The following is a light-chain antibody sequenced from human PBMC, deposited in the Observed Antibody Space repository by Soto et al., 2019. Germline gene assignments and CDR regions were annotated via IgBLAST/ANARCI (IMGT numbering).Light chain of an antibody. Sequence: QSALSQPASVSGSPGQSITISCTGASNDVGSYNLVSWYQQHPGKAPKLIIYEVSKRPSGVSNRFSASKSGNTASLTISGLQAEDEADYYCCSYAGCSTYVFGTGTKVTVL. J-gene: IGLJ1*01. V-gene: IGLV2-23*02. CDR3: CSYAGCSTYV. CDR1: SNDVGSYNL. CDR2: EVS.